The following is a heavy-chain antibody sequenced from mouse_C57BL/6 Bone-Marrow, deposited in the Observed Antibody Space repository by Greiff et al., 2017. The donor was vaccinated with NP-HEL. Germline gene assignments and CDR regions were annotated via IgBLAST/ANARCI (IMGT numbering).Heavy chain of an antibody. Sequence: VQLQQPGAELVKPGASVKMSCKASGHTFPSFWITRVEKRPGQGLEWLGDIYPGSGSTNYNEKFKSKATLTVDTSSSTAYMQLSSLTSEDSAVYYCAIITTVVAPEFAYWGQGTLVTVSA. CDR3: AIITTVVAPEFAY. V-gene: IGHV1-55*01. D-gene: IGHD1-1*01. J-gene: IGHJ3*01. CDR2: IYPGSGST. CDR1: GHTFPSFW.